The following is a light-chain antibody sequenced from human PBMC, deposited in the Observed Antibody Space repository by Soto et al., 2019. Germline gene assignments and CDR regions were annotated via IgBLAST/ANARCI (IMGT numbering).Light chain of an antibody. J-gene: IGKJ4*01. V-gene: IGKV1-5*03. CDR2: KAS. CDR3: QQYNSYPLT. CDR1: QSISSW. Sequence: DIQMTQSPSTLSASVGHRVTITCRASQSISSWLARYQQKPGKAPKLLIYKASSLESGVPSRFSGSGSGTEFTLTISSLQPDDFATYYCQQYNSYPLTFGGGTKVEIK.